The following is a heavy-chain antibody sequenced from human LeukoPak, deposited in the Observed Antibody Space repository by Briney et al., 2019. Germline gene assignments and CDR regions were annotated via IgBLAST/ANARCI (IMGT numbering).Heavy chain of an antibody. J-gene: IGHJ4*02. D-gene: IGHD3-22*01. V-gene: IGHV1-2*02. CDR1: GGTFTGYY. CDR2: INPNSGGT. Sequence: ASVKVFCKASGGTFTGYYMPWVRQAPGRELEWMGWINPNSGGTNYAQKFRGRVTMTRDTSISTAYMELSRLRSDDTAVYYCARDSYYDSSGYEFGYWGQGTLVTVSS. CDR3: ARDSYYDSSGYEFGY.